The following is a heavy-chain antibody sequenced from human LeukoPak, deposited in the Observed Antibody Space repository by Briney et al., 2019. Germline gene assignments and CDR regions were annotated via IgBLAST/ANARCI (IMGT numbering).Heavy chain of an antibody. V-gene: IGHV1-8*01. D-gene: IGHD2-15*01. CDR3: ARFGYCSGGSCYYYCGMDV. Sequence: GASVKVSCKASGYAFTSYDINWVRQATGQGLEWMGWMNPNSGNTGYAQKFQGRVTMTRNTSISTAYMELSSLRSEDTAVYYCARFGYCSGGSCYYYCGMDVWGQGTTVTVSS. CDR1: GYAFTSYD. J-gene: IGHJ6*02. CDR2: MNPNSGNT.